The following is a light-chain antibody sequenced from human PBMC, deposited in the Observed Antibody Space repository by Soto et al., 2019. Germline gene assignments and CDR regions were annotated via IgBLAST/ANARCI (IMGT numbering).Light chain of an antibody. V-gene: IGKV3-20*01. CDR2: GAS. J-gene: IGKJ1*01. CDR1: QSVATYY. Sequence: EIVLTQSPGTLSLSPGERATLSCRASQSVATYYLGWFQQKAGQAPRLLIYGASSRATGIPDRFSGSGSGTHFTLTISRLQSEDFAVYYCQQYNNWTFGQGTKVDIK. CDR3: QQYNNWT.